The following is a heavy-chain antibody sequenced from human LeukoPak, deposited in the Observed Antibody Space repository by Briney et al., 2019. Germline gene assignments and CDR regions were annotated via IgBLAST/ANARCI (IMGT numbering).Heavy chain of an antibody. CDR2: ISYDGSNK. Sequence: PGRSLRVSCAASGFTFNSYGMHWVRQAPGKGLEWLTVISYDGSNKYYADSVKGRFTISRDNSKNTLYLQMNSLRSEDTAVYYCAKDRSYYYDGTGYNYGYFQHWGQGTLVIVSS. CDR1: GFTFNSYG. V-gene: IGHV3-30*18. J-gene: IGHJ1*01. D-gene: IGHD3-22*01. CDR3: AKDRSYYYDGTGYNYGYFQH.